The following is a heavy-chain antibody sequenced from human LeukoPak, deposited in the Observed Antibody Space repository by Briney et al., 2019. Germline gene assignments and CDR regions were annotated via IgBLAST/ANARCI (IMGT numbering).Heavy chain of an antibody. CDR1: GGSISSSSYY. CDR2: IYYSGST. V-gene: IGHV4-39*07. J-gene: IGHJ4*02. CDR3: ARVRGQFLRNFDY. Sequence: PSETLYLTCTVSGGSISSSSYYWGWIRQPPEKGLEWIGSIYYSGSTYYSPSLKSRLTISLDTSRDQFSLKLSSVTAADTAVYYCARVRGQFLRNFDYWGQGTLVTVSS. D-gene: IGHD3-10*01.